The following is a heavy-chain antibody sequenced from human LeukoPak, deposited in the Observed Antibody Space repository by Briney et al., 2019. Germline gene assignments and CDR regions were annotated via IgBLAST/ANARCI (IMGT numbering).Heavy chain of an antibody. J-gene: IGHJ4*02. CDR1: GGSISSGGYY. CDR3: ARGSSGYYFSLDC. V-gene: IGHV4-31*03. D-gene: IGHD3-22*01. Sequence: KTSQTLSLTCTVSGGSISSGGYYWSWIRQHPGKGLEWIGYIYYSGSTDYNPSLKSRVTISIDTSKNQFSLELRSVTAADTAVYYCARGSSGYYFSLDCWGQGILVTVSS. CDR2: IYYSGST.